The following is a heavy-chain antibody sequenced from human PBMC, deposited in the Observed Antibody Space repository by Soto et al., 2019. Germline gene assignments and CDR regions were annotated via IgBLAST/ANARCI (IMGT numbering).Heavy chain of an antibody. Sequence: GRSLRLSCAASGFTFSSYGMHWVRQAPGKGLEWVACLCFIGSSTYYAYPVNGRFIFPGYYSKRFSFLQMYMLFAEYTAIYYCGTDPRGFDYWGQGTQVTVSS. V-gene: IGHV3-30*19. CDR2: LCFIGSST. CDR1: GFTFSSYG. CDR3: GTDPRGFDY. J-gene: IGHJ4*02.